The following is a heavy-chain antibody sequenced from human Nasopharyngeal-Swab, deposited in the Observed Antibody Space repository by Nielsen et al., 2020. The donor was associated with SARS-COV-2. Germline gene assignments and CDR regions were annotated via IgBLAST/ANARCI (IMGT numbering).Heavy chain of an antibody. CDR3: AKDRYCSGGACYFSGFDY. V-gene: IGHV3-23*01. CDR2: VSGSDGTT. J-gene: IGHJ4*02. D-gene: IGHD2-15*01. Sequence: WIRQPPGKGLEWVSGVSGSDGTTKYADSVKGRFTISRDNSKNKLYLQMHSLRVEDTAVYYCAKDRYCSGGACYFSGFDYWGLGTLVTVSS.